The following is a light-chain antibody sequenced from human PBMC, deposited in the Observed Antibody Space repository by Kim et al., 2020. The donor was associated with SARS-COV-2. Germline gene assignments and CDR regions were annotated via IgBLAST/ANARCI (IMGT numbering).Light chain of an antibody. V-gene: IGLV1-40*01. CDR3: QSYDSSLNSYV. J-gene: IGLJ1*01. CDR1: FSNIVAGYD. CDR2: GHT. Sequence: RVTISCTGTFSNIVAGYDVHWYQQVPGAAPKLLIYGHTNRPSGVPDRFSGSKSDTSASLAITGLQPEDEADYYCQSYDSSLNSYVFGTGTKVTVL.